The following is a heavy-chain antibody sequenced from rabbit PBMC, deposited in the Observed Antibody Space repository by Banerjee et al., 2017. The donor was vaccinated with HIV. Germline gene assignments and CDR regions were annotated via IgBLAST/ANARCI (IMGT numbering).Heavy chain of an antibody. D-gene: IGHD1-1*01. CDR1: GFTISSYW. J-gene: IGHJ6*01. CDR3: ARAYGSSSGYLYGMDL. V-gene: IGHV1S40*01. CDR2: IYAGSSGST. Sequence: QSLEESGGGLVKPGASLTLTCKASGFTISSYWMSWVRQAPGKGPEWIGTIYAGSSGSTYYASWAKGRFTISKTPSTTVTLQMTSLTAADTATYFCARAYGSSSGYLYGMDLWGPGTLVTVS.